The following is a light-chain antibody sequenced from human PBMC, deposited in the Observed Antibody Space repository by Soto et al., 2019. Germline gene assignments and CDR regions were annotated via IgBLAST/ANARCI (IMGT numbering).Light chain of an antibody. Sequence: DIQMTHSPSSLSASLGYRVTITFRASQSINGYLNWYQQTPGKAPKLLIYAASSLQSGVPSRFSGSGSGTDFTLTISSLHPEDSATYYCQQSYSTPPTFGQGTKVDIK. CDR2: AAS. V-gene: IGKV1-39*01. J-gene: IGKJ1*01. CDR1: QSINGY. CDR3: QQSYSTPPT.